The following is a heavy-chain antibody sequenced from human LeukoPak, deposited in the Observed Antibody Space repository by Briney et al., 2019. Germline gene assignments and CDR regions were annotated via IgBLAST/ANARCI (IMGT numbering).Heavy chain of an antibody. CDR2: ISSSSSSR. CDR3: ARGGGSGRWGSAFDM. J-gene: IGHJ3*02. Sequence: GGSLRLSCAASGFTFSSYSMNWVRQAPGKGLEWVSSISSSSSSRYYGDSVKGRFTISRDNAKNSLYLQMNSLRDEDTAVYYCARGGGSGRWGSAFDMWGQGTMVTVSS. V-gene: IGHV3-21*01. D-gene: IGHD6-19*01. CDR1: GFTFSSYS.